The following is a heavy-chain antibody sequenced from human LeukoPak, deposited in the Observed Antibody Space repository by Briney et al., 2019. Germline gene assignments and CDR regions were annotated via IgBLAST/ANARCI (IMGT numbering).Heavy chain of an antibody. CDR2: IYSDGRT. D-gene: IGHD6-19*01. CDR1: GFTVSSNY. Sequence: GGSLRLSCAVSGFTVSSNYMSWVRQAPGKGLEWVSIIYSDGRTYYADSVKGRFTISRDNSKNTLYLQMNSLRAEDTAVYYCARQDIAVAVTFDYWGQGTLVTVSS. J-gene: IGHJ4*02. V-gene: IGHV3-53*05. CDR3: ARQDIAVAVTFDY.